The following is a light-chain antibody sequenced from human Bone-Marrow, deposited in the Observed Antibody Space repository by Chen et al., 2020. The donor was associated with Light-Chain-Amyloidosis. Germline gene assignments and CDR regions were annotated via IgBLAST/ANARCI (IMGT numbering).Light chain of an antibody. Sequence: IVLTQSPGTLSLSPGERATLSCRASQSVTSNYFAWYQQKPGQAPRLLIFGATSRATGIPDRFSGSGSGTDFTLTISRLEPEDFAVYYCQQYGSSPGLTFGGGTKVEVK. CDR3: QQYGSSPGLT. J-gene: IGKJ4*01. CDR1: QSVTSNY. V-gene: IGKV3-20*01. CDR2: GAT.